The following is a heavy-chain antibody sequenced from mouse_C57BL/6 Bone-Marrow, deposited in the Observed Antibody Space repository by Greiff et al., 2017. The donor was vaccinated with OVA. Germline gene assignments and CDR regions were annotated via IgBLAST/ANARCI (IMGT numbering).Heavy chain of an antibody. Sequence: QVQLQQPGAELVKPGASVKMSCKASGYTFTSYWITWVKQRPGQGLEWIGDIYPGSGSTNYNEKFKSKATLTVDTSSSTAYMQLSSLTSEDSAVYYCASHYYGRSSHWYFDVWGTGTTVTVSS. V-gene: IGHV1-55*01. J-gene: IGHJ1*03. CDR2: IYPGSGST. CDR3: ASHYYGRSSHWYFDV. D-gene: IGHD1-1*01. CDR1: GYTFTSYW.